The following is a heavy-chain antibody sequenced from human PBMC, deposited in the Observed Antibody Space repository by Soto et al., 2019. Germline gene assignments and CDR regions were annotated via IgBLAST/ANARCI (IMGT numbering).Heavy chain of an antibody. V-gene: IGHV1-2*04. D-gene: IGHD2-15*01. CDR2: INPNSGGT. CDR3: ARCKVAAATHYYYNGMDV. CDR1: GYTFTGYY. Sequence: GASVKVSCKASGYTFTGYYMHWVRQAPGQGLEWMGWINPNSGGTNYAQKFQGWVTMTRDTSISTAYMELSRLRSDDTAVYYCARCKVAAATHYYYNGMDVWGQGTTVSVSS. J-gene: IGHJ6*02.